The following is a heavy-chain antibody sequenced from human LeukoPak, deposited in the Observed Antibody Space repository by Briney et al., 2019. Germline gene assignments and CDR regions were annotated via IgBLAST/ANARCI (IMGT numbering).Heavy chain of an antibody. V-gene: IGHV3-30-3*02. J-gene: IGHJ4*02. CDR2: ISYDGSNK. D-gene: IGHD2-15*01. CDR3: AKSDVEVVVGATPRY. Sequence: PGRSLRLSCAASGFTFSSYAMHWVRQAPGKGLEWVAVISYDGSNKYYADSVKGRFTISRDNSKNTLYLQMNSLRAEDTAVYYCAKSDVEVVVGATPRYWGQGTLVTASS. CDR1: GFTFSSYA.